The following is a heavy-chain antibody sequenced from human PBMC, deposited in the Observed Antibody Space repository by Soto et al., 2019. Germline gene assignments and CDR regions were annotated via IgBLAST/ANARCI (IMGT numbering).Heavy chain of an antibody. V-gene: IGHV4-59*08. J-gene: IGHJ5*01. Sequence: SETLSLTCTVSGGSISSYYWIWIRQPPGKGLEWIGYIYYSGSTNYNPSLKSRVTISVDTSNNQVSLQLNSVTPDDTAVYYCARLIGNSWLDSWGQGTLVTVSS. CDR2: IYYSGST. D-gene: IGHD1-26*01. CDR1: GGSISSYY. CDR3: ARLIGNSWLDS.